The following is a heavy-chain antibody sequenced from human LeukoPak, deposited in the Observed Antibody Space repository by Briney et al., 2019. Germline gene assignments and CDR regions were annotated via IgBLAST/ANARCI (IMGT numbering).Heavy chain of an antibody. J-gene: IGHJ4*02. V-gene: IGHV1-18*01. CDR1: GYTFTSYG. CDR3: ARDGRIAAAGTRATIDY. D-gene: IGHD6-13*01. Sequence: ASVKVSCKASGYTFTSYGIIWVRQAPGQGLEWMGWISAYNGNTNYAQKLQGRVTMTTDTSTSTAYMELRSLRSDDTAVYYCARDGRIAAAGTRATIDYWGQGTLVTVSS. CDR2: ISAYNGNT.